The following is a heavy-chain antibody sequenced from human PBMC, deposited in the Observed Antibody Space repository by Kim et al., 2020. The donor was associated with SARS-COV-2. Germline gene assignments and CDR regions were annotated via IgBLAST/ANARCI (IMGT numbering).Heavy chain of an antibody. CDR3: ARGYKPTYYYDSSGSVDI. D-gene: IGHD3-22*01. CDR1: GFTFSSYG. CDR2: IWYDGSNK. J-gene: IGHJ3*02. Sequence: GGSLRLSCAASGFTFSSYGMHWVRQAPGKGLEWVAVIWYDGSNKYYADSVKGRFTISRDNSKNTLYLQMNSLRAEDTAVYYCARGYKPTYYYDSSGSVDIWGQGTMVTVSS. V-gene: IGHV3-33*01.